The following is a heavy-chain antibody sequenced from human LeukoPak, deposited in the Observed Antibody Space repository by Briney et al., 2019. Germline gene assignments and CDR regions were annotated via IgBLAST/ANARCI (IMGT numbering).Heavy chain of an antibody. CDR2: MFHRGAT. CDR3: ARDLSPADSPSERTGNWFAP. J-gene: IGHJ5*02. CDR1: GGSIRSGGFY. V-gene: IGHV4-31*03. D-gene: IGHD3-22*01. Sequence: SQTLSLTCTGSGGSIRSGGFYWSWIRLLPGKGLEWIGNMFHRGATYYNPSLKSRVVISLDTSKNQFSLRLSSVSAADTAVYYCARDLSPADSPSERTGNWFAPWGQGTLVPVSS.